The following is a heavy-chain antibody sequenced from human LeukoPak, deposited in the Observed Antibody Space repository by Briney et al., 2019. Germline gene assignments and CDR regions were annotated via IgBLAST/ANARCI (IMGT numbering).Heavy chain of an antibody. V-gene: IGHV4-4*07. CDR2: IYTRGST. CDR3: ARSPERITMVRGIPYYYYYMDV. Sequence: SETLSLTCSVSGGSISSFYCNWIRQPAGKGLELLGRIYTRGSTIYNPSLKSRVTISVDKSKNQFSLTLSSVTAADTAVYYCARSPERITMVRGIPYYYYYMDVWGKGTTVTVSS. J-gene: IGHJ6*03. CDR1: GGSISSFY. D-gene: IGHD3-10*01.